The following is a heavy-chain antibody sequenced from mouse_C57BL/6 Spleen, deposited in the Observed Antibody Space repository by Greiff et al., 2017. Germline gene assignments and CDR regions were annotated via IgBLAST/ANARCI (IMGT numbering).Heavy chain of an antibody. D-gene: IGHD1-1*01. CDR2: INPSTGGT. CDR3: ARSTVVPPYYFDY. CDR1: GYSFTGYY. J-gene: IGHJ2*01. V-gene: IGHV1-42*01. Sequence: EVQLQQSGPELVKPGASVKISCKASGYSFTGYYMNWVKQSPEKSLEWIGEINPSTGGTTYNQKFKAKATLTVDKSSSTAYMQLKSLTSEDSAVYYCARSTVVPPYYFDYWGQGTTLTVSS.